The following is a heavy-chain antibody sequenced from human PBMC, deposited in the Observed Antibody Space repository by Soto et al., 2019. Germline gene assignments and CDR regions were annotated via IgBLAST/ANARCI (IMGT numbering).Heavy chain of an antibody. J-gene: IGHJ6*02. D-gene: IGHD2-2*01. CDR2: INPNSGGT. CDR3: ACAQKYQLQDYYGMDV. CDR1: GYTFTGYY. V-gene: IGHV1-2*02. Sequence: QVQLVQSGAEVKKPGASVKVSCKASGYTFTGYYMHWVRQAPGQGLEWMGWINPNSGGTNYAQKFQGMVTMTRDTSISTAYMELSRLRSDDTAVYYCACAQKYQLQDYYGMDVWGQGTTVTVSS.